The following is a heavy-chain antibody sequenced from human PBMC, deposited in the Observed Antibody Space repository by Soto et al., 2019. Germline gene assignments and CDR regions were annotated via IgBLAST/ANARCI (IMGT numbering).Heavy chain of an antibody. D-gene: IGHD3-10*01. Sequence: QVKLQESGPGLVKPSETLSLTCAVSGGSFGNYLLNWIRQSPEKGLEWIEFITPGGNTHYNPSIKSPVTISVDTSKNQFSLTMTSVTTADTAVYYCARDGGVEGVSTWFDPWGQGTLVTVSS. V-gene: IGHV4-59*01. CDR3: ARDGGVEGVSTWFDP. J-gene: IGHJ5*02. CDR1: GGSFGNYL. CDR2: ITPGGNT.